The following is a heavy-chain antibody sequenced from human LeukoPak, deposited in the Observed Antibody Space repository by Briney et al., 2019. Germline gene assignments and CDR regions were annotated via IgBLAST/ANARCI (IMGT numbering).Heavy chain of an antibody. CDR3: AREGPWGDRKDAFDI. D-gene: IGHD3-16*01. V-gene: IGHV4-39*07. J-gene: IGHJ3*02. Sequence: PSETLSLTCTVSGDSIRSSSYHWGWIRQPPGKGLEWIGSIYYSGSTYYNPSLKSPVTISVDTSNNHFSLKLSSVTAADTAVYYCAREGPWGDRKDAFDIWGQGTMVTVSS. CDR2: IYYSGST. CDR1: GDSIRSSSYH.